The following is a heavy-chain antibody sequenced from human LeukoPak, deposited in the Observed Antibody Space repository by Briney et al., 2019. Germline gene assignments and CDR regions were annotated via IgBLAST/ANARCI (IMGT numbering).Heavy chain of an antibody. CDR2: IYYSGST. Sequence: LSETLSLTCTVSGGSISSYYWSWIRQPPGKGLEWIGYIYYSGSTNYSPSLKSRVTISVDTSKNQFSLKLSSVTAADTAVYYCARQGGNWFDPWGQGTLVTVSS. CDR3: ARQGGNWFDP. CDR1: GGSISSYY. V-gene: IGHV4-59*08. J-gene: IGHJ5*02.